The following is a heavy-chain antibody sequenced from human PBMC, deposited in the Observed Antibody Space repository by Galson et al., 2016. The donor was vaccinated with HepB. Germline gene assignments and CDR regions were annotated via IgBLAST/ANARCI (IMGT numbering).Heavy chain of an antibody. V-gene: IGHV4-39*01. Sequence: WVRQAPGKGLEWIGSIYYSGSTYYNPSLKSRVTKSVDTSKNQFSLKLSSVTAADTAVYYCARQRRNYYDFWSGYSHGDAFDIWGQGTMVTVSS. CDR2: IYYSGST. CDR3: ARQRRNYYDFWSGYSHGDAFDI. D-gene: IGHD3-3*01. J-gene: IGHJ3*02.